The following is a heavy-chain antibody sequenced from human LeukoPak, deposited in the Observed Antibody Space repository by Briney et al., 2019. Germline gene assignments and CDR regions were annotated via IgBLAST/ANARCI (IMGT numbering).Heavy chain of an antibody. CDR3: ARTAVRWSNYFDY. J-gene: IGHJ4*02. CDR1: GGSISSGSYC. CDR2: IYTSGST. D-gene: IGHD2-8*01. V-gene: IGHV4-61*02. Sequence: SQTLSLTCTVSGGSISSGSYCWSWIRQPAGKGLEWIGRIYTSGSTNYNPSLKSRVTISVDTSKNQFSLKLSSVAAADTAVYYCARTAVRWSNYFDYWGQGTLVTVSS.